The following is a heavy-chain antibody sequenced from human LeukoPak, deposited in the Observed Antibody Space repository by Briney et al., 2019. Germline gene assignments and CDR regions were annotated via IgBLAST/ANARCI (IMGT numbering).Heavy chain of an antibody. J-gene: IGHJ3*02. CDR3: ARDTELGDAFDI. Sequence: ASVKVSCKASGYTFTSYDINWVRQATGQGLEWMGWTNPNSGNTGYAQKFQGRVTMTRNTSISTAYMELSSLRSEDTAVYYCARDTELGDAFDIWGQGTMVTVSS. CDR1: GYTFTSYD. D-gene: IGHD7-27*01. V-gene: IGHV1-8*01. CDR2: TNPNSGNT.